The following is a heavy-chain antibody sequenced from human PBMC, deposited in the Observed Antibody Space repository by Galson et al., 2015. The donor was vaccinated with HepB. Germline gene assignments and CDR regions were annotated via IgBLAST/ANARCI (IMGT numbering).Heavy chain of an antibody. CDR3: AGVGRFVGAPTTYYNGLDV. CDR2: IYHSGST. V-gene: IGHV4-31*03. CDR1: GDSISSSGFY. D-gene: IGHD1-26*01. J-gene: IGHJ6*02. Sequence: LSLTCSVSGDSISSSGFYWSWIRHLPGKGLEWIGYIYHSGSTHYNPSLKSRVTILLDTSKNQFSLKLTSVTAADTAAYYCAGVGRFVGAPTTYYNGLDVWGQGTTVTVSS.